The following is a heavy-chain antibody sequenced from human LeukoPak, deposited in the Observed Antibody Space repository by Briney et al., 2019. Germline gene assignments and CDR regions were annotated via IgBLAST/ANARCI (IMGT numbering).Heavy chain of an antibody. CDR2: ISGSGGST. CDR1: GFTFSNYA. Sequence: GGSLRLSCATSGFTFSNYAMTWVRQAPGKGLEWISGISGSGGSTYYADSVKGRFSISRDNSKNTLYLQMNSLGAEDTAVYYCAKDRGGSPRGFDYWGQGTLVTVSS. CDR3: AKDRGGSPRGFDY. J-gene: IGHJ4*02. D-gene: IGHD6-25*01. V-gene: IGHV3-23*01.